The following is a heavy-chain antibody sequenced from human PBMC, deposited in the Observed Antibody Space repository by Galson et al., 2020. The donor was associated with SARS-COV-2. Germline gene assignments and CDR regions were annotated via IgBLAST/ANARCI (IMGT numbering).Heavy chain of an antibody. D-gene: IGHD5-12*01. CDR2: IYNSGST. CDR3: AAFQWGGNIVAAVGYYYGMDV. V-gene: IGHV4-59*01. J-gene: IGHJ6*02. CDR1: GDSISSSH. Sequence: ASETLSLNCTVPGDSISSSHWTRTRQPPGKGLEWIRSIYNSGSTNYNPSLKSRVTISEDTSKNQFSLKLTPVTAADTAVDYCAAFQWGGNIVAAVGYYYGMDVWGQGTMVTVSS.